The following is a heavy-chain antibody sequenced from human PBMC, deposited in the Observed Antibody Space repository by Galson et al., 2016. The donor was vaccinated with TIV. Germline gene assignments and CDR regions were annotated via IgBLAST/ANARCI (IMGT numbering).Heavy chain of an antibody. CDR1: GVTFSYFA. CDR3: AKRKNYGGDAFDL. CDR2: IVGTGGTT. D-gene: IGHD4-23*01. V-gene: IGHV3-23*01. Sequence: SCKASGVTFSYFAFSWVRQAPGQGLEWVSGIVGTGGTTYYADSVKGRFTISRDNSKNTLYLQMNSLRAEDTAVYYCAKRKNYGGDAFDLWGQGTLVTVSS. J-gene: IGHJ3*01.